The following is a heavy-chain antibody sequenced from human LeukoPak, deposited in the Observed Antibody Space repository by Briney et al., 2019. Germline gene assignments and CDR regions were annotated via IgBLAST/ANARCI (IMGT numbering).Heavy chain of an antibody. CDR2: ISGSGGSI. CDR3: ATEGYYYGFDI. Sequence: GGSLRLSCAASGFTFSTSAMSWVRQAPGMGLEWVSTISGSGGSIYYADSVKGRFTISRDNAKNSLYLQMNSLRAEDTAVYYCATEGYYYGFDIWGQGTMVTVSS. V-gene: IGHV3-23*01. J-gene: IGHJ3*02. D-gene: IGHD3-10*01. CDR1: GFTFSTSA.